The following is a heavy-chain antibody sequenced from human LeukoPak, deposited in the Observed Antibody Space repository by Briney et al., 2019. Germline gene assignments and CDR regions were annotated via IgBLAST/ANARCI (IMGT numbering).Heavy chain of an antibody. V-gene: IGHV3-48*01. CDR2: ISSSSSTI. CDR3: AREGYEYYYYYGMDV. CDR1: GFTFSSYS. Sequence: GGSLRLSCAASGFTFSSYSMNWVRQAPGKGLEWVSYISSSSSTIYYADSVKGRFTISRDNAKNSLYLQMNSLRAEDTAVYYCAREGYEYYYYYGMDVWGQGTTVTVSS. J-gene: IGHJ6*02. D-gene: IGHD5-12*01.